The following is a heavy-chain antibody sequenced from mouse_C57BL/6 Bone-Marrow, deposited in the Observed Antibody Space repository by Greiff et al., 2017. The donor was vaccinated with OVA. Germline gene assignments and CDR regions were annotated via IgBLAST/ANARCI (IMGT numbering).Heavy chain of an antibody. CDR3: TTDDYGIAY. CDR1: GFNIKDDY. Sequence: EVQLVESGAELVRPGASVKLSCTASGFNIKDDYMHWVKQRPEQGLEWIGWIDPENGDTEYASKFQGKATITADTSSNTAYLQLSSLTSEDTAVYYCTTDDYGIAYWGQGTLVTVSA. V-gene: IGHV14-4*01. J-gene: IGHJ3*01. CDR2: IDPENGDT. D-gene: IGHD2-4*01.